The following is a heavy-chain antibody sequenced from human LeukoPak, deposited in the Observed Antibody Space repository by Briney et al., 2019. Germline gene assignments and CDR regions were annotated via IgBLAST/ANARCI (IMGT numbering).Heavy chain of an antibody. V-gene: IGHV3-23*01. CDR1: GFTFSSYA. Sequence: GGSLRLSCAASGFTFSSYAMSWVRQAPGKGLEWVSAISGSGGSTYYADSVKGRFTISRDNSKNTLYLQMKSLRAEDTAVYYCAKFLPTHIVVANYYFDYWGQGTLVTVSS. CDR2: ISGSGGST. CDR3: AKFLPTHIVVANYYFDY. D-gene: IGHD2-21*01. J-gene: IGHJ4*02.